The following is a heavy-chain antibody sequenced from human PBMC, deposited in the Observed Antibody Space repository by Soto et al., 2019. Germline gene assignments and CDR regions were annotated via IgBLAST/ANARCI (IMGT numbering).Heavy chain of an antibody. D-gene: IGHD3-16*02. CDR1: GYTFTSYD. Sequence: ASVKVSCKASGYTFTSYDINWVRQAPGQSLEWMGWINPANGNTRYSQKFQGRLTITSDTSANTVYMELSSLTSEDTAMYYCTRSAISPYGGLIGPFDYWGQGNLVTVSS. J-gene: IGHJ4*02. CDR3: TRSAISPYGGLIGPFDY. CDR2: INPANGNT. V-gene: IGHV1-3*01.